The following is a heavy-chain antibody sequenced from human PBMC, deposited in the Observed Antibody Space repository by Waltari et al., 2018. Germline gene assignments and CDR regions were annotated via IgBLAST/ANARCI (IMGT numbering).Heavy chain of an antibody. Sequence: QVQLVQSGAEVKKPGASVKVSCKASGYTFTGYYMHWVRQAPGQGLEWMGRINPNSGGTNDAQKFQGRVTMTRDTSSSTAYMELSRLRSDDTAVYYCASWPYYYDSSGYYDDYWGQGTLVTVSS. D-gene: IGHD3-22*01. CDR1: GYTFTGYY. J-gene: IGHJ4*02. CDR3: ASWPYYYDSSGYYDDY. CDR2: INPNSGGT. V-gene: IGHV1-2*06.